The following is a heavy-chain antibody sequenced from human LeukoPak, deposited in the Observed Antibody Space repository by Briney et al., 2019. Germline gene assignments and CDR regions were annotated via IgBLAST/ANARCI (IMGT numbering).Heavy chain of an antibody. J-gene: IGHJ5*02. CDR3: ARDLYCSGGSCYNWFDP. CDR2: INPNSGGT. CDR1: GYTFTGYC. Sequence: ASVKVSCKASGYTFTGYCMHWVRQAPGQGLEWMGWINPNSGGTNYAQKFQGRVTMTRDTSISTAYMELSRLRSDDTAVYYCARDLYCSGGSCYNWFDPWGQGTLVTVSS. V-gene: IGHV1-2*02. D-gene: IGHD2-15*01.